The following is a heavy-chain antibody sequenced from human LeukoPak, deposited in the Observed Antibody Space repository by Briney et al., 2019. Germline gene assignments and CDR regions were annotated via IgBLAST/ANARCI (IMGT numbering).Heavy chain of an antibody. J-gene: IGHJ4*02. CDR3: ARDGYFDWLGSDY. CDR1: GFTFSSYS. Sequence: PGGSLRLSCAASGFTFSSYSMNWVRQAPGKGLEWVSSISISSSYIYYADSVKGRFTISRDNAKNSLYLQMNSLRAEDTAVYYCARDGYFDWLGSDYWGQGTLVTVSS. V-gene: IGHV3-21*01. CDR2: ISISSSYI. D-gene: IGHD3-9*01.